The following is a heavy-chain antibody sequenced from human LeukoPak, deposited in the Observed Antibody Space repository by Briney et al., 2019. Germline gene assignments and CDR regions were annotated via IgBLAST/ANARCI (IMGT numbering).Heavy chain of an antibody. D-gene: IGHD3-9*01. V-gene: IGHV1-24*01. CDR1: GSTLIKIS. Sequence: ASVKVSCKVSGSTLIKISVDWVRQAPGKGLEWMGSVGHEDGTTIHAQKFQGRFNMTVDTATDTAYMEMSSLMSEDTAIYYCATGAIVYDYWGQGTLVTVSS. J-gene: IGHJ4*02. CDR2: VGHEDGTT. CDR3: ATGAIVYDY.